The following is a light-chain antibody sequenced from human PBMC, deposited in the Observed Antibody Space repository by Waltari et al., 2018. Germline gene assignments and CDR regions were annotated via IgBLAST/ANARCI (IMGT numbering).Light chain of an antibody. CDR2: EDT. Sequence: QSALTQPASVSGSPGQSITISCTGTSSDVGGYNFVSWYQQSGKTPKLMIYEDTKRPAGVADRFSGSKSGNTASLTISGRQAEDEADYYCCSYAGGATWLFGGGTKLTVL. CDR3: CSYAGGATWL. J-gene: IGLJ2*01. V-gene: IGLV2-23*01. CDR1: SSDVGGYNF.